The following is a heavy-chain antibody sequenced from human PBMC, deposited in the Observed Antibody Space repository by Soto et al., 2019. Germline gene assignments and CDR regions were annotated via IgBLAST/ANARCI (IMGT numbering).Heavy chain of an antibody. Sequence: GGSLRLSCAASGFTFSSYAMHWVRQAPGKGLEWVAVISYDGSNKYYADSVKGRFTISRDNSKNTLYLQMNSLRAEDTAVYYCARDQPYSGDFDYWGQGTLVTVSS. CDR2: ISYDGSNK. V-gene: IGHV3-30-3*01. CDR3: ARDQPYSGDFDY. CDR1: GFTFSSYA. J-gene: IGHJ4*02. D-gene: IGHD5-12*01.